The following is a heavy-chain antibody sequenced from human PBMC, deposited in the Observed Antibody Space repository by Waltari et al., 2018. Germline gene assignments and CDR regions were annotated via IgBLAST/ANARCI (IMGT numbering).Heavy chain of an antibody. CDR3: AREAVYGGNSYAFDI. Sequence: EVQLVESGGGLVQPGGSLRLSCAASGFTFSSYSMNWVRQAPGKGLEWVSYISSSSTIYYADSVKGRFTISRDNAKNSLYLQMNSLRAEDTAVYYCAREAVYGGNSYAFDIWGQGTMVTVSS. CDR2: ISSSSTI. CDR1: GFTFSSYS. J-gene: IGHJ3*02. V-gene: IGHV3-48*04. D-gene: IGHD2-21*02.